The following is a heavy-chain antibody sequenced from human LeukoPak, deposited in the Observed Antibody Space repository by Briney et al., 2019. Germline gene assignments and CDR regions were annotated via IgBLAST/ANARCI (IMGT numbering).Heavy chain of an antibody. CDR2: IASDGSST. CDR3: ARAIRHWMFAVDY. D-gene: IGHD2-2*03. J-gene: IGHJ4*02. V-gene: IGHV3-74*01. Sequence: PGGSLRLSCAASGFTFSSYWMNWVRQAPGKGLVWVSRIASDGSSTTYADSVKGRFSISRDNAKNSLYLQMNSLRAEDTAVYFCARAIRHWMFAVDYWGQGTLVTVSS. CDR1: GFTFSSYW.